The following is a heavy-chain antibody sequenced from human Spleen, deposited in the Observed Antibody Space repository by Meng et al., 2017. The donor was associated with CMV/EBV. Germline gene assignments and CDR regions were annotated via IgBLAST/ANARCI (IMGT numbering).Heavy chain of an antibody. Sequence: GGSLRLSCAASGFTFSSYEMNWVRQAPGKGLEWVSYISSSASTIYYVDSVKGRFTISRDNAKNSLYLQMNSLRAEDTAVYYCAKSTEARLFDPWGQGTLVTVSS. J-gene: IGHJ5*02. V-gene: IGHV3-48*03. CDR1: GFTFSSYE. CDR2: ISSSASTI. CDR3: AKSTEARLFDP.